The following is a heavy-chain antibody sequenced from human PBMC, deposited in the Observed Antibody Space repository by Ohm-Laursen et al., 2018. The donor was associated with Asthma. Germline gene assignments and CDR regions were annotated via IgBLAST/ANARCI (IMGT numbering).Heavy chain of an antibody. D-gene: IGHD2-15*01. Sequence: SLRLSCAAFGFTFSSYAMSWVRQAPGKGLECVSAIIGSGADTYYADSVKGRFTISRDNSKNTLYLQMNTLRAEDTAVYYCARETATGSQNIHYYDLDVWGQGTTVIVSS. CDR3: ARETATGSQNIHYYDLDV. CDR2: IIGSGADT. J-gene: IGHJ6*02. V-gene: IGHV3-23*01. CDR1: GFTFSSYA.